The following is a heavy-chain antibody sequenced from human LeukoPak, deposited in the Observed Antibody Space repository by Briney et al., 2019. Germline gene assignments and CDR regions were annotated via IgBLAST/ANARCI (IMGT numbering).Heavy chain of an antibody. V-gene: IGHV1-8*01. J-gene: IGHJ4*02. D-gene: IGHD5-12*01. CDR2: MNPNSGNT. CDR1: GYTFTSYD. CDR3: ARGRKAGYDTRPNRGLDY. Sequence: GASLKLSCTASGYTFTSYDINWVRQATGQGLEWMGWMNPNSGNTGYAHTFQGRVTMTRNTSISTPYMELSSLRSEDTAVYYCARGRKAGYDTRPNRGLDYWGQGTLVTVSS.